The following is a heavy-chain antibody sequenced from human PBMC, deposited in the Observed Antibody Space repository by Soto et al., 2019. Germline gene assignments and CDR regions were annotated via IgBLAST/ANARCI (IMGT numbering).Heavy chain of an antibody. Sequence: SETLSLTCTVSGGSVSSGSYYWSWIRQPPGKGLEWIGYIYYSGSTNYNPSLKSRTTISLDASKNQLSLKVTSVTAADTAVYYCARSLLEQHFCGFAYWGQGALVTVSS. V-gene: IGHV4-61*01. CDR2: IYYSGST. CDR1: GGSVSSGSYY. CDR3: ARSLLEQHFCGFAY. J-gene: IGHJ4*02. D-gene: IGHD3-3*02.